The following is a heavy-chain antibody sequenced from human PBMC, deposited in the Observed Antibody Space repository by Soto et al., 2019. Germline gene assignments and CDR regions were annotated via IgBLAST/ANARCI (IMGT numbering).Heavy chain of an antibody. Sequence: QVQLVQSGAEVKMPGSSVKVSCKASGGTFTSYNVYWVRQAPGQGLEWVGGLIPMFDIANYAERFRGRVMITADEATNTASMELSSLTSADTAVYFCARSLGRHPSETPRGHAFGAGSLFPFDHWGQGTLVTVSS. CDR1: GGTFTSYN. V-gene: IGHV1-69*19. CDR2: LIPMFDIA. CDR3: ARSLGRHPSETPRGHAFGAGSLFPFDH. D-gene: IGHD2-15*01. J-gene: IGHJ4*02.